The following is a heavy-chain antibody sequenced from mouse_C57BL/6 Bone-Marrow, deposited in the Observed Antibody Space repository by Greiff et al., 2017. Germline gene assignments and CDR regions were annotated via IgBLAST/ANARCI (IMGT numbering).Heavy chain of an antibody. Sequence: EVQLVESEGGLVQPGSSMKLSCTASGSTFSDYYMAWVRQVPEKGLEWVANLNYDGSSTYYLDSLKSRFIISRDNAKNILYLQMSRLKSEDTATYYCTRETTVPSRSYYFDYWGQGTTLTVSS. V-gene: IGHV5-16*01. D-gene: IGHD1-1*01. J-gene: IGHJ2*01. CDR3: TRETTVPSRSYYFDY. CDR2: LNYDGSST. CDR1: GSTFSDYY.